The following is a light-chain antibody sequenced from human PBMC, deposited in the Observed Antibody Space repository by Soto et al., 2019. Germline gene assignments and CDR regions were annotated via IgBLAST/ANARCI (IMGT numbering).Light chain of an antibody. CDR3: QQYNSYWT. CDR1: QSINNY. Sequence: DIQMTQSPSTLSASVGDRVTITCRASQSINNYLAWYQQKPGEAPKLLIHKASSLESGVPSRFSGSGSGTEFTLTISSLQPDDCATYYCQQYNSYWTFGQGTKVEIK. V-gene: IGKV1-5*03. CDR2: KAS. J-gene: IGKJ1*01.